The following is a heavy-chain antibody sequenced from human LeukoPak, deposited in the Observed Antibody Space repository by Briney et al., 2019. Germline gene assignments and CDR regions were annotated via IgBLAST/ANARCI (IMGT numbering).Heavy chain of an antibody. CDR2: IYTSGST. CDR3: ARGVAVAGYYYYYYMDV. CDR1: GGSISSGSYY. Sequence: SETLSLTCTVSGGSISSGSYYWSWIRQPAGKGLEWIGRIYTSGSTNYNPSLKSQVTISVDTSKNQFSLKLSSVTAADTAVYYCARGVAVAGYYYYYYMDVWGKGTTVTISS. D-gene: IGHD6-19*01. V-gene: IGHV4-61*02. J-gene: IGHJ6*03.